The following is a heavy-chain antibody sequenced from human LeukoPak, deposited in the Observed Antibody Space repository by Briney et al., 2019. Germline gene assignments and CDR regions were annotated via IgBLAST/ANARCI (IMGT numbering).Heavy chain of an antibody. CDR3: ATVATSFSARFEQ. D-gene: IGHD2/OR15-2a*01. CDR1: GDSIRRGSY. V-gene: IGHV4-38-2*02. J-gene: IGHJ1*01. CDR2: IFHSGSI. Sequence: SETLALTCTVSGDSIRRGSYWGWIRQPPGKGLEWIATIFHSGSIYTNPSLKSRVTISIDTSKNQVSLSLSSVTAADTAFYYCATVATSFSARFEQWGQGTLVAVSS.